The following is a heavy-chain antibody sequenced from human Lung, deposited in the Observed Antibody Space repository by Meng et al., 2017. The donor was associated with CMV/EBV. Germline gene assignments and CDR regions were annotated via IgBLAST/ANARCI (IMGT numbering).Heavy chain of an antibody. J-gene: IGHJ6*02. CDR1: GFTFDDYA. Sequence: GGSXRLXCAASGFTFDDYAMHWVRQAPGKGLEWVSLISWDGGSTYYADSVKGRFTISRDNSKNSLYLQMNSLRAEDTALYYCAKEYIAAAGTDYYYGMDVWGQGTXVTVSS. CDR3: AKEYIAAAGTDYYYGMDV. V-gene: IGHV3-43D*03. D-gene: IGHD6-13*01. CDR2: ISWDGGST.